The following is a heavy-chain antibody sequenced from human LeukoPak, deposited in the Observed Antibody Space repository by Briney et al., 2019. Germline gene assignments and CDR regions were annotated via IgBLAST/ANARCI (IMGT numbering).Heavy chain of an antibody. CDR1: GFTFSSYA. J-gene: IGHJ6*03. D-gene: IGHD2-2*02. CDR3: AKVVVPAAITYYYYMDV. V-gene: IGHV3-23*01. CDR2: ISGSGGST. Sequence: GGSLRLSCAASGFTFSSYAMSWVRQAPGRGLEWVSAISGSGGSTYYADSVEGRFTISRDNSKNTLYLQMNSLRAEDTAVYYCAKVVVPAAITYYYYMDVWGKGTTVTVSS.